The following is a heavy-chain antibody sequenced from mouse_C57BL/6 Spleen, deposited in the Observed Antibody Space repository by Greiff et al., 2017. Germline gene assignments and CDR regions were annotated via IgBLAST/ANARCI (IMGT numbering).Heavy chain of an antibody. D-gene: IGHD1-1*01. V-gene: IGHV5-16*01. Sequence: DVKLVESEGGLVQPGRSLKLSCTASGFTFSDYYMSWVRQAPEKGLEWVANINYDGSSTYYLDSLKSRFIISRDNAKNILYLQMSSLKSEDTATYYCAREYYGSTFDYWGQGTTLTVSS. CDR1: GFTFSDYY. CDR2: INYDGSST. CDR3: AREYYGSTFDY. J-gene: IGHJ2*01.